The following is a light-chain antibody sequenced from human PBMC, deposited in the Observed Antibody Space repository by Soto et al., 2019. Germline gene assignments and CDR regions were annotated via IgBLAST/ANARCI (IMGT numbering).Light chain of an antibody. Sequence: IVMTQSPATLSVSPGERATLSCRASQSVSSYLAWYQQKPGQAPRLLIYDASNRATGIPARFSGSGSGTDFTLTISSLQPEDLATYYCLESSSALTFGQGTRLEIK. V-gene: IGKV3-11*01. CDR3: LESSSALT. CDR2: DAS. CDR1: QSVSSY. J-gene: IGKJ5*01.